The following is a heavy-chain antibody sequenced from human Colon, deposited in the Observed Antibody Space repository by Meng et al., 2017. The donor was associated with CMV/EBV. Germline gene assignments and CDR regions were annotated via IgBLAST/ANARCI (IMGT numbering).Heavy chain of an antibody. D-gene: IGHD2-15*01. CDR2: ILYDPNGG. V-gene: IGHV3-30*04. Sequence: GESLKISCGTSGFIFSHYAMHWVRQAPGKGLEWVAVILYDPNGGRYADAVKGRFTISRDNSRNTLYLQMNSLRGDDTAVYYGARGGAARNYWGQGTLVTVSS. J-gene: IGHJ4*02. CDR3: ARGGAARNY. CDR1: GFIFSHYA.